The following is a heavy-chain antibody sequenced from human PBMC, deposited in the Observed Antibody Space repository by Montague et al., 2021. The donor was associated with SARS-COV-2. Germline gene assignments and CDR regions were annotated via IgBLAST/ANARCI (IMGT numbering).Heavy chain of an antibody. V-gene: IGHV4-59*01. CDR2: IYYSGSP. CDR3: ARLLRSCTNGVCRTYYYYAMDV. CDR1: GGSISGYY. J-gene: IGHJ6*02. D-gene: IGHD2-8*01. Sequence: SETLSLTCTVSGGSISGYYWSWIRQPPGKGLEWIGYIYYSGSPKYNPXLESRVTVSVDRSKNQVSLKLSSVTAADTAVYYCARLLRSCTNGVCRTYYYYAMDVWGQGTTVTVSS.